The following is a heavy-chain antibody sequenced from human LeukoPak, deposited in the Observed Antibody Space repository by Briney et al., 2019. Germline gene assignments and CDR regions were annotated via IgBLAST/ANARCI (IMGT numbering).Heavy chain of an antibody. CDR1: GGTFSSYA. CDR2: IIPIFGTA. CDR3: ATASMEGPTKHNWNDVGDY. D-gene: IGHD1-20*01. V-gene: IGHV1-69*06. J-gene: IGHJ4*02. Sequence: GASVKVSCKASGGTFSSYAISWVRQAPGQGLEWMGGIIPIFGTANYAQKFQGRVTMTEDTSTDTAYMELSSLRSEDTAVYYCATASMEGPTKHNWNDVGDYWGQGTLVTVSS.